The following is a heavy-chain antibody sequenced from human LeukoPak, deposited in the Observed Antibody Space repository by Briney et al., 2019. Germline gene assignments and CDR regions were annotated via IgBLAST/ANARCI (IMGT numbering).Heavy chain of an antibody. CDR1: GFTFSSYG. CDR2: IWYDGSNK. V-gene: IGHV3-33*01. J-gene: IGHJ4*02. Sequence: PGGSLRLSCAASGFTFSSYGMHWVRQAPGKGLEWVAVIWYDGSNKYYADSVKGRFTISRDNSKNTLYLQMNSLRAEDTAVYYCARGGAYGDYDPYYFDYWGQGTLVTVSS. CDR3: ARGGAYGDYDPYYFDY. D-gene: IGHD4-17*01.